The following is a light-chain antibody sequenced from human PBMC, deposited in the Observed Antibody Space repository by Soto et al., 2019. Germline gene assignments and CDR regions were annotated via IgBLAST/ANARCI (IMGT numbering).Light chain of an antibody. CDR2: SNN. CDR1: SSNIGSNT. J-gene: IGLJ2*01. Sequence: QSVLTQPPSESGSPGQRVTISCSGSSSNIGSNTVNWYQQLPGTAPKLLIYSNNQRPSGVPDRFSGSKSGTSASLAISGLQSEDEADYYCAAWDDSLKEVFGGGTKVTVL. CDR3: AAWDDSLKEV. V-gene: IGLV1-44*01.